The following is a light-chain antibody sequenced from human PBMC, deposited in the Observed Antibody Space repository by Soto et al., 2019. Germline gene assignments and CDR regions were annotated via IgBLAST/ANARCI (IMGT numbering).Light chain of an antibody. V-gene: IGKV3-11*01. CDR1: QSVSSY. CDR3: QQYNSWPPYT. J-gene: IGKJ5*01. Sequence: EIVLTQSPATLSLSPGERATLSCRASQSVSSYLAWYQQKPGQAPRLLIYDASNRATGIPARFSGSGSGTEFTLTISSLQSEDFAVYYCQQYNSWPPYTFGQGTRLEIK. CDR2: DAS.